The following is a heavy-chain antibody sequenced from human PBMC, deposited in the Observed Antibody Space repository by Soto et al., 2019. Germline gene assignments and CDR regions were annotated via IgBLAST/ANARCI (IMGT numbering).Heavy chain of an antibody. Sequence: VQLVESGGGVVQPGRSLRLSCAASGFTFIDDAMHWVRQAPGKGLEWVAVVSHDGRNTHYSDYVKGRFTISRDSSKNKSSLEMTSPRAEDTAVHYCAKGGRQSLVTSDFNYWGQGALVTLPS. CDR1: GFTFIDDA. CDR2: VSHDGRNT. CDR3: AKGGRQSLVTSDFNY. V-gene: IGHV3-30*18. D-gene: IGHD6-19*01. J-gene: IGHJ4*02.